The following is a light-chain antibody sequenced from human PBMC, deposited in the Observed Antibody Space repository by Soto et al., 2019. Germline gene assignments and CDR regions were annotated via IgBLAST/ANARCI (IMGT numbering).Light chain of an antibody. CDR1: ASDVGGYSY. CDR3: CSYAGSYTFV. CDR2: DVS. V-gene: IGLV2-11*01. J-gene: IGLJ1*01. Sequence: QSVLTQPRSVSGSPAQSVTISCTGTASDVGGYSYVSWYQQHPGKVPKLIIYDVSKWPSGVPDRFSGSKSGNTASLTISGLQAEDEGDYYCCSYAGSYTFVFGTGTKVTVL.